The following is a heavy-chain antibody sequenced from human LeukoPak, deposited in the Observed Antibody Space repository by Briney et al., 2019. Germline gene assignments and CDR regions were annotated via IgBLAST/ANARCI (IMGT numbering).Heavy chain of an antibody. D-gene: IGHD3-3*01. CDR1: GSTFTGYY. CDR3: ATYRSRNYDFWSGYSYYFDY. V-gene: IGHV1-2*02. Sequence: ASVKVSCKASGSTFTGYYMHWVRQAPGQGLEWMGWINPNSGGTNYAQKFQGRVTMTRDTSISTAYMELSRLRSDDTAVYYCATYRSRNYDFWSGYSYYFDYWGQGTLVTVSS. J-gene: IGHJ4*02. CDR2: INPNSGGT.